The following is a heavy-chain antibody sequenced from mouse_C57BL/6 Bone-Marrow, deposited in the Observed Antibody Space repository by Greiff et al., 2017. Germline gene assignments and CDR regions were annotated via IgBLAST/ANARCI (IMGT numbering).Heavy chain of an antibody. Sequence: EVQRVESGAELVRPGASVKLSCTASGFNIKDDYMHWVKQRPEQGLEWIGWIDPENGDTEYASKFQGKATITADTSSNTAYLQLSSLTSEDTAVYYCTTKDSSGPFDYWGQGTTLTVSS. D-gene: IGHD3-2*02. V-gene: IGHV14-4*01. CDR2: IDPENGDT. CDR1: GFNIKDDY. CDR3: TTKDSSGPFDY. J-gene: IGHJ2*01.